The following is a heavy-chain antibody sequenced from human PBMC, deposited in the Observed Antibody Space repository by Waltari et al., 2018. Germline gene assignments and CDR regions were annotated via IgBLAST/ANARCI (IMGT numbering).Heavy chain of an antibody. Sequence: QVQLVQSGAEVKKPGSSVKVSCKASGGTFSSYAISWVRQAPGQGLEWMGGVIPIFGTANYAQKFQGRVTITADESTSTAYMELSSLRSEDTAVYYCARDGRHDFWSGYYYNWFDPWGQGTLVTVSS. D-gene: IGHD3-3*01. CDR2: VIPIFGTA. CDR1: GGTFSSYA. CDR3: ARDGRHDFWSGYYYNWFDP. V-gene: IGHV1-69*01. J-gene: IGHJ5*02.